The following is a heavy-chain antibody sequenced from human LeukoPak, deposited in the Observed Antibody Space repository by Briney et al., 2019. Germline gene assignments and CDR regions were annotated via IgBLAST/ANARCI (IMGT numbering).Heavy chain of an antibody. CDR3: ARGRRAAAGRSKGWFDP. V-gene: IGHV4-34*01. CDR2: INHSGST. D-gene: IGHD6-13*01. J-gene: IGHJ5*02. Sequence: LETLSLTCAVYGGSFSGYYWSWIRQPPGKGLEWIGEINHSGSTNYNPSLKSRVTISVDTSKNQFSLKLSSVTAADTAVYYCARGRRAAAGRSKGWFDPWGQGTLVTVSS. CDR1: GGSFSGYY.